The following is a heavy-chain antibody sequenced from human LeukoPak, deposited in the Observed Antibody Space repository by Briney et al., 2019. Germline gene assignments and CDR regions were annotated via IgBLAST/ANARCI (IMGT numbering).Heavy chain of an antibody. V-gene: IGHV1-2*06. J-gene: IGHJ4*02. CDR2: INPNSGGT. CDR3: ARHPLGYCSSTSCYAWEN. CDR1: GYTFTGYY. Sequence: ASVKVSCKASGYTFTGYYMHWVRQAPGQGLEWMGRINPNSGGTNYAQKFQGRVTMTRDTSISTAYKELSRLRSDDTAVYYCARHPLGYCSSTSCYAWENWGQGTLVTVSS. D-gene: IGHD2-2*01.